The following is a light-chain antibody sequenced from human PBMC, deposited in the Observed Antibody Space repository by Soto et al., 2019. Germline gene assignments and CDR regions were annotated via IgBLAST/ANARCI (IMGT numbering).Light chain of an antibody. J-gene: IGLJ1*01. V-gene: IGLV2-14*02. CDR1: SSDVGSHNL. CDR2: EVT. CDR3: SSYTGSTTYV. Sequence: QSVLTQPASVSGSPGQSITISCAGTSSDVGSHNLVSWYQHHPGKAPKLLIYEVTDRPSGVSDRFSGSKSGNTASLTISGLRAEDEADYYCSSYTGSTTYVFGTGTKVTVL.